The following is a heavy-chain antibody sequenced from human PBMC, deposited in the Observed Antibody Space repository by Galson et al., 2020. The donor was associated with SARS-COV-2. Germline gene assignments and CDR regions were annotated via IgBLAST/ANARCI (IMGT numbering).Heavy chain of an antibody. D-gene: IGHD4-17*01. Sequence: GESLKISCAASGFTFSSYSMNWVRQAPGKGLEWVSSISSSSSYIYYADSVKGRFTISRDNAKNSLYLQMNSLRAEDTAVYYCARDPRVYGDYDAYYFDYWGQGTLVTVSS. J-gene: IGHJ4*02. CDR2: ISSSSSYI. CDR1: GFTFSSYS. CDR3: ARDPRVYGDYDAYYFDY. V-gene: IGHV3-21*01.